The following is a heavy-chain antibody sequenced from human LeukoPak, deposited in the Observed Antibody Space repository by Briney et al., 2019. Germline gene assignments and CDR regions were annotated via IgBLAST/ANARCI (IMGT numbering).Heavy chain of an antibody. J-gene: IGHJ1*01. D-gene: IGHD2-15*01. CDR3: ARGGSRSGYFLH. Sequence: GGSLRLSCAASGFTLSSYWMSWVRQAPGKGLEWVANIKEDGSETYYVDSVKGRFTISRDNAKNSLYLQMNSLRAEDTAVYYCARGGSRSGYFLHWGQGTLVTVSS. CDR1: GFTLSSYW. CDR2: IKEDGSET. V-gene: IGHV3-7*01.